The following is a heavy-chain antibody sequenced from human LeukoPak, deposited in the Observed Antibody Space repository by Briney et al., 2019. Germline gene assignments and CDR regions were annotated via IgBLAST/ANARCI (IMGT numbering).Heavy chain of an antibody. CDR1: GFTFNDYG. CDR3: ARAAAHLSHLWFGMDV. CDR2: INWNGGRT. J-gene: IGHJ6*04. Sequence: GGSLRLSCAASGFTFNDYGMSWVRQAPGKGLEWVSGINWNGGRTGYADSMKGRFIISRDNAKNSLYLQVNSLRAEDTAVYYCARAAAHLSHLWFGMDVWGKGTTVTVSS. V-gene: IGHV3-20*04. D-gene: IGHD3-10*01.